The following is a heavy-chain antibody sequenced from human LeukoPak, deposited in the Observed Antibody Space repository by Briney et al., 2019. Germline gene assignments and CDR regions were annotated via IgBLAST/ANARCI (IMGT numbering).Heavy chain of an antibody. V-gene: IGHV1-46*01. Sequence: ASVKVSCKASGYSFTSYYMHWVRQAPGQGLEWMGILNPGDGTTNYAQVFQGRVTMTRDTSTSTVYMELSSLRSEDTGVYYCATPTTTWYSDWGQGTLVTVSS. CDR2: LNPGDGTT. J-gene: IGHJ4*02. CDR1: GYSFTSYY. CDR3: ATPTTTWYSD. D-gene: IGHD2-21*02.